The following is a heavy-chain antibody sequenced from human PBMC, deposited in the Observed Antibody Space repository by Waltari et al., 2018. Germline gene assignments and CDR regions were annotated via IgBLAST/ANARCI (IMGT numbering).Heavy chain of an antibody. V-gene: IGHV3-48*03. J-gene: IGHJ4*02. Sequence: EVQLVESGGTMVQPGGSLRLFCAASGFTFKNYEMNWLRQAPGKGMEGVAYMSRGATTIFYTDSVKGRFTISRDNAKNSVYLQMNSLRADDTAIYYCARGEGGANEYWGQGTVVTVSS. D-gene: IGHD1-26*01. CDR1: GFTFKNYE. CDR3: ARGEGGANEY. CDR2: MSRGATTI.